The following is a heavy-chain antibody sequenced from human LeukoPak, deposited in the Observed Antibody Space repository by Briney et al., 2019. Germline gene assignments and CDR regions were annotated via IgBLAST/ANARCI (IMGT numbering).Heavy chain of an antibody. J-gene: IGHJ4*02. Sequence: GGSLRLPCAASGFTFSTYAMSWVRQAPGKGLEWVSAISGSGGGTYYADSVKGRFTISRDNSKNTLYLQMNSLRAEDTAVYYCAKGLNYGDYDNWGQGTLVTVSS. CDR3: AKGLNYGDYDN. D-gene: IGHD4-17*01. CDR1: GFTFSTYA. CDR2: ISGSGGGT. V-gene: IGHV3-23*01.